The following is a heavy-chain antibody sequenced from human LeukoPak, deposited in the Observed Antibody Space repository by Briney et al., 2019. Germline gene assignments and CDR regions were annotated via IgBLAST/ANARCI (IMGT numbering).Heavy chain of an antibody. CDR3: AKGPRYCSSTSCFPPFDY. J-gene: IGHJ4*02. CDR2: ISYDGSNK. V-gene: IGHV3-30*18. Sequence: GRSLRLSCAASGFTFSNYGMHWVRQAPGKGLEWVAVISYDGSNKYYADSVKGRFTISRDNSKNTLYLQMNCLRAEDTAVYYCAKGPRYCSSTSCFPPFDYWGQGTLVTVSS. CDR1: GFTFSNYG. D-gene: IGHD2-2*01.